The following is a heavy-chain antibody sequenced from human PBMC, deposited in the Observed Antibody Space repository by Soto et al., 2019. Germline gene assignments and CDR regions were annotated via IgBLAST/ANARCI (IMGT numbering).Heavy chain of an antibody. D-gene: IGHD4-17*01. CDR1: GYSFTSYW. J-gene: IGHJ4*02. CDR3: ARQEQLMTTVTSFDY. Sequence: GESLKISCKGSGYSFTSYWIGWVRQMPGKGLEWMGIIYPGDSDTRYSPSFQGQVTSSADKSISTAYLQWSSLKASDTAMYYCARQEQLMTTVTSFDYWGQGTLVTVSS. V-gene: IGHV5-51*01. CDR2: IYPGDSDT.